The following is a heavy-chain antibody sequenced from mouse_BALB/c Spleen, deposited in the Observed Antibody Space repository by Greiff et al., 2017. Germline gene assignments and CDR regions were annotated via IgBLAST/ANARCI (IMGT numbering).Heavy chain of an antibody. CDR1: GFSLTSYV. J-gene: IGHJ4*01. CDR2: IWRGGST. Sequence: VQLQQSGPSLVQPSQSLSITCTVSGFSLTSYVVHWVRQSPGKGLEWLGVIWRGGSTDYNAAFMSRLSITKDNSKSQVFFKMNSLQADDTAIYYCATYGSSYDYAMDYWGQGTSVTVAS. D-gene: IGHD1-1*01. CDR3: ATYGSSYDYAMDY. V-gene: IGHV2-5-1*01.